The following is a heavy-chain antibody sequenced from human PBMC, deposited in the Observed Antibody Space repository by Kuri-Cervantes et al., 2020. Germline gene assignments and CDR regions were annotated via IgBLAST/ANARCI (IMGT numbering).Heavy chain of an antibody. Sequence: ASVKVSCKASGYTFSGYAMHWVRQAPGQRLEWMGWINAGNGNTKYSQKFQGRVTITRDTSASTAYMELSSLRSEDTAVYYCARAALRYFPLPYWGQGTLVTVSS. CDR2: INAGNGNT. CDR3: ARAALRYFPLPY. J-gene: IGHJ4*02. CDR1: GYTFSGYA. D-gene: IGHD3-9*01. V-gene: IGHV1-3*01.